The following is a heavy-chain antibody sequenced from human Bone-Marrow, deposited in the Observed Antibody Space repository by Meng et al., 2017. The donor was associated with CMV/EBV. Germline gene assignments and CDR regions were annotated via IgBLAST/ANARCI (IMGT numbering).Heavy chain of an antibody. CDR2: IYSSGRT. CDR3: ARVSKGSSGAFDI. Sequence: ADPLSSPVTVPGASISSYYWSWIRQPPGKGLEWIGYIYSSGRTNYNPPLKRRITISVDTSKNHFSLKRSSVTAADTAVYYCARVSKGSSGAFDIWGQGTMVTVSS. V-gene: IGHV4-59*01. J-gene: IGHJ3*02. D-gene: IGHD6-25*01. CDR1: GASISSYY.